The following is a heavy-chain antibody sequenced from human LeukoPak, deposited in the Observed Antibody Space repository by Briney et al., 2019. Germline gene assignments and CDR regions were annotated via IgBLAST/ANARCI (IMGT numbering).Heavy chain of an antibody. CDR1: GFTFSNAW. D-gene: IGHD2-2*02. CDR3: TTEGYCSSTSCYSGY. V-gene: IGHV3-15*01. J-gene: IGHJ4*02. CDR2: IKSKTDGGTT. Sequence: PGGSLRLSCAASGFTFSNAWMSWVRQAPGKGLEWVGRIKSKTDGGTTDYAAPVKGRLTISRDDSENTLYLQMNSLKTEDTAVYYCTTEGYCSSTSCYSGYWGQGTLVTVSS.